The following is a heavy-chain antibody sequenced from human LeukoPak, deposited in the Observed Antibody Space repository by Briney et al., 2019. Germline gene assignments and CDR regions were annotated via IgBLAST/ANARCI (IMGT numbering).Heavy chain of an antibody. CDR3: ARSEGYCSSTSCDAYYYYMDV. CDR2: ISTGRSYI. Sequence: GVSVTLSCAACRFTFNSFSMNWLRQAPGKGLVWVTSISTGRSYIYYADSVKGRFTISRDNAKNSLYLQMTSLRAEDTAVYYCARSEGYCSSTSCDAYYYYMDVWGKGTTVTVSS. CDR1: RFTFNSFS. V-gene: IGHV3-21*01. D-gene: IGHD2-2*01. J-gene: IGHJ6*03.